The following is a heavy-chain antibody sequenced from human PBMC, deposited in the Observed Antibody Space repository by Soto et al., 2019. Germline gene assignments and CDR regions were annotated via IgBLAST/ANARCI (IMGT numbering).Heavy chain of an antibody. CDR3: ARLWSGRDLWFDP. J-gene: IGHJ5*02. D-gene: IGHD3-3*01. Sequence: EVQLVQSGAEVKKPGESLKISCKGSGYSFTSYWIGWVRQMPGKGLEWMGIIYPGDSETRYNPSFRGQDTISADNSINAAYLQWSSLEASDTAMYYCARLWSGRDLWFDPWGQGTLVTVSS. CDR2: IYPGDSET. CDR1: GYSFTSYW. V-gene: IGHV5-51*03.